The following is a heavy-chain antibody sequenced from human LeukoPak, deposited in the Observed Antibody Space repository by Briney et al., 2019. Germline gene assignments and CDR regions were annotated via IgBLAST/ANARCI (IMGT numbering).Heavy chain of an antibody. CDR1: GFTFSSYG. CDR2: IRYDGSNK. V-gene: IGHV3-30*02. D-gene: IGHD2-2*01. CDR3: AKDVVPALSPNYYYYYYMDI. Sequence: PGGSLRLSCAASGFTFSSYGMHWVRQAPGKGLEWVAFIRYDGSNKYYADSVKGRFTISRDNSKNTLYLQMNSLRAEDTAVYYCAKDVVPALSPNYYYYYYMDIWGKGTTVTVSS. J-gene: IGHJ6*03.